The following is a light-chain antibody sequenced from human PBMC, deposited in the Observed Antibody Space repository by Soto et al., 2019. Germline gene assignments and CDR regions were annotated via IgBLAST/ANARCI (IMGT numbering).Light chain of an antibody. Sequence: DIQMTQSPSSLSASVGDRVTITCRASQSITTYLNWYQQKPGKAPELLIYAASSLQSGVPSRFSGSGSGTDFTLTISGLQPEDSATYYCQQSYSTPPTFGHGTKVGIK. CDR1: QSITTY. J-gene: IGKJ1*01. CDR3: QQSYSTPPT. V-gene: IGKV1-39*01. CDR2: AAS.